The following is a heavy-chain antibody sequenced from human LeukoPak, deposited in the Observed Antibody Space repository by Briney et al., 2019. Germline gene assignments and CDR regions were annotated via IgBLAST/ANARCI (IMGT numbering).Heavy chain of an antibody. CDR3: ARERSGSGSWPQIRAFHYMDV. D-gene: IGHD6-13*01. J-gene: IGHJ6*03. V-gene: IGHV3-7*01. Sequence: ETLSLTCTVSGGSISSSSYYWGWIRQPPGKGLEWVANIKEDGSEKYYVDSMKGRFTISRDNAKNSLYLQMNSLRAEDTAVYYCARERSGSGSWPQIRAFHYMDVWGKGTTVTISS. CDR2: IKEDGSEK. CDR1: GGSISSSSYY.